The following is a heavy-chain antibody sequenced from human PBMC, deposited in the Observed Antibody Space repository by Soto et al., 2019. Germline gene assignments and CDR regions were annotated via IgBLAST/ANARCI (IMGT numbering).Heavy chain of an antibody. CDR2: INHSGST. D-gene: IGHD6-13*01. J-gene: IGHJ4*02. V-gene: IGHV4-34*01. Sequence: SETLSLTCAVYGGSFSGYYWSWIRQPPGKGLEWIGEINHSGSTNYNPSLKSRVTISVDTSKNQFSLKLSSVTAADTAVYYCARGRERYSSSWNERRYFDYWGQGTLVTSPQ. CDR3: ARGRERYSSSWNERRYFDY. CDR1: GGSFSGYY.